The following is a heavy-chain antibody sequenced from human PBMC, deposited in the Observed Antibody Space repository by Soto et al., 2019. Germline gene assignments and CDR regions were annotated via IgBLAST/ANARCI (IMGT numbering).Heavy chain of an antibody. D-gene: IGHD5-18*01. CDR1: GGSFSGYY. Sequence: SETLSLTCAVYGGSFSGYYWSWIRQPPGKGLEWIGEINHSGSTNYNPSLKSRVTISVDTSKNQFSLKLNSVTAADTAVYYCARQVQSWLIDNWGQGTLVTVSS. J-gene: IGHJ4*02. CDR3: ARQVQSWLIDN. V-gene: IGHV4-34*01. CDR2: INHSGST.